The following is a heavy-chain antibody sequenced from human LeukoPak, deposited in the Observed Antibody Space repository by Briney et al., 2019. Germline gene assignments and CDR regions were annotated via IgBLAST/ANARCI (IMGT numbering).Heavy chain of an antibody. CDR3: ARTHYYDSSGYPY. CDR2: VHHGGYT. V-gene: IGHV4-38-2*02. D-gene: IGHD3-22*01. Sequence: SETLSLTCTVSNFSIANDYYWGWIRQSPGKGLEWIGGVHHGGYTYSNPSLKSRVTISVDTSKNQFSLKINSVTAADTAVYYCARTHYYDSSGYPYWGQGTLVTVSS. CDR1: NFSIANDYY. J-gene: IGHJ4*02.